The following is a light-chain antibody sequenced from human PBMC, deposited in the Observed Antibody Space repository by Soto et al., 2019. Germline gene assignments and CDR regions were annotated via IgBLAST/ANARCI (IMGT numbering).Light chain of an antibody. CDR2: EVT. V-gene: IGLV2-8*01. Sequence: QSALAQPASVSGSPGQSVTISCSGSDIGNYNLVSWYQHLPGRAPKLLIFEVTERPSGVPDRFSGSKSGNTASLTVSGLQTEDEADYYCSSHAGNNNYVFGTGTKVTVL. CDR3: SSHAGNNNYV. CDR1: SDIGNYNL. J-gene: IGLJ1*01.